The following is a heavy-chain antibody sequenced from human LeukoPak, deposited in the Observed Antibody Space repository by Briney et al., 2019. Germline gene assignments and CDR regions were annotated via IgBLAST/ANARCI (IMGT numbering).Heavy chain of an antibody. V-gene: IGHV4-30-2*01. CDR3: ARGGRDYVWGSYRYIFDY. D-gene: IGHD3-16*02. Sequence: SETLSLTCAVSGGSISSGGYSWSWIRQPPGKGLEWIGYIYHSGSTYYNPSLKSRVTISVDRSKNQFSLKLSSVTAADTAVYYCARGGRDYVWGSYRYIFDYWGQGTLVTVSS. J-gene: IGHJ4*02. CDR2: IYHSGST. CDR1: GGSISSGGYS.